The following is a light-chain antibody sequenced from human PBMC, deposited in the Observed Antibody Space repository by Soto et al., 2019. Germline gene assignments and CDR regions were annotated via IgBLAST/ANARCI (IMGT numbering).Light chain of an antibody. V-gene: IGLV2-23*01. J-gene: IGLJ2*01. Sequence: QSALTQPASVSGSPGQSITISCTGTSSDVGSYNLVSWYQQHPGKAPKLMIYEGTKRPSGVSNRFSGSKSGNTASLTISGLQAEDEADYHCCSHAGSTSDVVFGGGTKLTVL. CDR3: CSHAGSTSDVV. CDR2: EGT. CDR1: SSDVGSYNL.